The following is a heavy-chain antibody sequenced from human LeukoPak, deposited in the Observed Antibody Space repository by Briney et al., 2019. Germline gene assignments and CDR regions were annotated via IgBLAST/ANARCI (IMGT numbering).Heavy chain of an antibody. CDR1: GYTLTELS. V-gene: IGHV1-18*01. J-gene: IGHJ4*02. D-gene: IGHD5-12*01. CDR2: ISAYNGNT. CDR3: ARDVSGYDPVDY. Sequence: ASAKVSCKVSGYTLTELSMHWARQAPGQGLEWMGWISAYNGNTNYAQKLQGRVTMTTDTSTSTAYMELRSLRSDDTAVYYCARDVSGYDPVDYWGQGTLVTVSS.